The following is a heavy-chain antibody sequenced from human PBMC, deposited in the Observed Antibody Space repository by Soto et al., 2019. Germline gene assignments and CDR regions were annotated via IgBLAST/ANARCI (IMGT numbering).Heavy chain of an antibody. CDR3: APLTVSLSGPYGIHV. J-gene: IGHJ6*02. D-gene: IGHD2-15*01. Sequence: PSETLSLPCSVSGYSVSSGDYYGAGTRHPPGKGLEWIGSMFYSGLTYYNPSLKSRVTLSVDTSNNHFSVRLNSVTAADTAVYYCAPLTVSLSGPYGIHVWGQGTTVTVS. CDR1: GYSVSSGDYY. CDR2: MFYSGLT. V-gene: IGHV4-39*01.